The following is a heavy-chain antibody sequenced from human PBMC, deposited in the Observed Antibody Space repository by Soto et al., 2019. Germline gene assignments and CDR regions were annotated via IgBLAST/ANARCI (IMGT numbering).Heavy chain of an antibody. CDR1: GASISNGDNY. Sequence: TLSLTCSVFGASISNGDNYWSWIRQPPGKGLEWIGYIYYSGSTTYSPSLKSRLAMSVDRYRNQFSLKLNSVTAADTAVYYCDRVVLGPISYFFDVSGMGTGATVS. CDR2: IYYSGST. V-gene: IGHV4-30-4*01. CDR3: DRVVLGPISYFFDV. D-gene: IGHD3-16*01. J-gene: IGHJ4*02.